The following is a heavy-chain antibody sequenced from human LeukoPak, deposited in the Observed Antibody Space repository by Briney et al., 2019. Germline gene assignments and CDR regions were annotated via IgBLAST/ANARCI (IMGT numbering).Heavy chain of an antibody. J-gene: IGHJ4*02. Sequence: SETLSLTCAVSGGSISSGDYSWSWIRQPPGKGLEWIGYIYHTGSTNYSPSLKSRVTISVDRSKDQFSLKLSSVTAADTAVYYCARGSNYDNYFDYWGQGTLVTVSS. CDR1: GGSISSGDYS. CDR3: ARGSNYDNYFDY. V-gene: IGHV4-30-2*01. D-gene: IGHD4-11*01. CDR2: IYHTGST.